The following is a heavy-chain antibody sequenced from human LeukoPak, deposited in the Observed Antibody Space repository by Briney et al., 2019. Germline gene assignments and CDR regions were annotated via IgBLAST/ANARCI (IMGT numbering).Heavy chain of an antibody. D-gene: IGHD3-22*01. CDR3: AKASDSSGYYDY. J-gene: IGHJ4*02. V-gene: IGHV3-23*01. CDR1: GFTFSSYA. CDR2: ISGSGGST. Sequence: GGSLRLSCAASGFTFSSYATSWVRQAPGKGLEWVSAISGSGGSTYYADSVKGRFTISRDNSKNTLYLQMNSLRAEDTAVYYCAKASDSSGYYDYWGQGTLVTVSS.